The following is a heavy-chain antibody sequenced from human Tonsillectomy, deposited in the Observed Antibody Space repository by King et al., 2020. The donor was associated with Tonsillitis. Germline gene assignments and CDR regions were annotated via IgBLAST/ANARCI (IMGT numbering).Heavy chain of an antibody. CDR3: ARSPDPPNYYMDV. Sequence: VQLVESGGGFVKPGGSLRLYCAASGFTFTDYYMNWIRQTPGKGLEWVSYIDSSTTYTYYADSVEGRFTISRDNAKNSLYLQMNSLRAEDTAVYYCARSPDPPNYYMDVWGKGTTVTVSS. J-gene: IGHJ6*03. CDR1: GFTFTDYY. CDR2: IDSSTTYT. V-gene: IGHV3-11*06.